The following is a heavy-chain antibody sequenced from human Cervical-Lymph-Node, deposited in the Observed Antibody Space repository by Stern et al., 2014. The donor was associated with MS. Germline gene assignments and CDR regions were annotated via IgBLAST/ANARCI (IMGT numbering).Heavy chain of an antibody. Sequence: QLVESGGGLVQPGRSLRLSCSASQITFDDYGFHWVRQVPGKVLEWVAGSGWNSATKVYADSVKGRFTISRDNARDSLYLQMNNLTPDDTALYYCAKSYSSSWSGWIDSWGQGILVTVSS. J-gene: IGHJ5*01. CDR1: QITFDDYG. V-gene: IGHV3-9*01. CDR2: SGWNSATK. CDR3: AKSYSSSWSGWIDS. D-gene: IGHD6-13*01.